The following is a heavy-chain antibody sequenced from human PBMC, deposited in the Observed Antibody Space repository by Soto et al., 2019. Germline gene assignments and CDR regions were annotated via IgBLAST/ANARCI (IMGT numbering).Heavy chain of an antibody. J-gene: IGHJ4*02. Sequence: PGESLKISCKGSGYSFTSYWIGWVRQMPGKGLEWMGIIYPGDSDTRYSPSFQGQVTISADKSISTAYLQWSSLKASDTAMYYCARGGAGYCSSTSCSRFDYWGQGTLVTVSS. CDR1: GYSFTSYW. V-gene: IGHV5-51*01. D-gene: IGHD2-2*01. CDR3: ARGGAGYCSSTSCSRFDY. CDR2: IYPGDSDT.